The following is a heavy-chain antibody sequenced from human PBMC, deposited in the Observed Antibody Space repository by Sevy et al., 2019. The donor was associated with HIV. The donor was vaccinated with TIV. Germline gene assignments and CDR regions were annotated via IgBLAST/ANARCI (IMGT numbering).Heavy chain of an antibody. CDR3: ATAPGYYDSAPFDY. CDR1: GFTFNNAW. Sequence: GGSLRLSCAVSGFTFNNAWMNWVRQAPGTGLQWVGLIKSKIDGETTDYAAPVKGRFTISRDDSKNTLYLQMNSLQIEETAVYYCATAPGYYDSAPFDYWGPGTLVTVSS. D-gene: IGHD3-22*01. J-gene: IGHJ4*02. V-gene: IGHV3-15*01. CDR2: IKSKIDGETT.